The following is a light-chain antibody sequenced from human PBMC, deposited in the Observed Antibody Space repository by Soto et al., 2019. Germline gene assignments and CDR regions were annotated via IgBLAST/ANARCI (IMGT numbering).Light chain of an antibody. Sequence: QTVLTQPASVSGSPGQSITISCTGNSSDVGAYNYVSWYQQHPGKAPKLMIYEVSSRPSGVSNRFSGSKSGNTASLTISGLQAEDEADYYCASYTSSSTWVFGGGTKLTVL. J-gene: IGLJ3*02. CDR1: SSDVGAYNY. CDR2: EVS. V-gene: IGLV2-14*01. CDR3: ASYTSSSTWV.